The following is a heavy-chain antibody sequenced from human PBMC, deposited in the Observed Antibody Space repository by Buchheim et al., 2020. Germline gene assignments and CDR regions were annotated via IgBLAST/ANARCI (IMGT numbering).Heavy chain of an antibody. D-gene: IGHD3-16*02. CDR1: GGSISSSNW. Sequence: QVQLQESGPGLVKPSGTLSLTCAVSGGSISSSNWWSWVRQPPGKGLEWIGEIYHSGSTNYNTSLKSRVTISGDKYKKQFHLKLSSVTAADTAVYYCAIIMGELSSREYYFDYWGQGTL. V-gene: IGHV4-4*02. J-gene: IGHJ4*02. CDR2: IYHSGST. CDR3: AIIMGELSSREYYFDY.